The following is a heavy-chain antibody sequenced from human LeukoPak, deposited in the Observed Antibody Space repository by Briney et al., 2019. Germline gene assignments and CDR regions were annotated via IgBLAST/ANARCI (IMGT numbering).Heavy chain of an antibody. CDR3: AREDSSGTTDY. CDR2: IYSGGTT. V-gene: IGHV3-66*01. CDR1: GFTVSSNY. Sequence: PGGSLRLACAASGFTVSSNYMSWVCQAPGKGLEWVSVIYSGGTTDYADSVKGRFTISRDNSKNTLYLQMNSLRAEDTAVYYCAREDSSGTTDYWGQGTLVTVSS. J-gene: IGHJ4*02. D-gene: IGHD3-22*01.